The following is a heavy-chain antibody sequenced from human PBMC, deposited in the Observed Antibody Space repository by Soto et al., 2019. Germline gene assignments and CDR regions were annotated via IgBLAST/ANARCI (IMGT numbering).Heavy chain of an antibody. CDR2: ISAYNGNT. CDR3: ARDFTTGTTNYYYGMDV. Sequence: ASVKVSCKASGYTFTSYGISWVRQAPGQGLEWMGWISAYNGNTNYAQKLRGRVTMTTDTSTSTAYMELRSLRSDDTAVYYCARDFTTGTTNYYYGMDVWGQGTTVTVSS. CDR1: GYTFTSYG. V-gene: IGHV1-18*01. D-gene: IGHD1-1*01. J-gene: IGHJ6*02.